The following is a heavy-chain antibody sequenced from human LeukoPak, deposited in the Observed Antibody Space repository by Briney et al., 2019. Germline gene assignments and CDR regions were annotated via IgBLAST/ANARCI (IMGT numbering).Heavy chain of an antibody. V-gene: IGHV3-49*04. CDR1: GFTFGDYA. CDR2: IRSKAYGGTT. CDR3: TSSYYDILTGYSDYYYGMDV. D-gene: IGHD3-9*01. J-gene: IGHJ6*02. Sequence: PGRSLRLSCTASGFTFGDYAMSWVRQAPGKGLGWVGFIRSKAYGGTTEYDASVKGRFTISRDDSKSIAYLQMNSLKTEDTAVYYCTSSYYDILTGYSDYYYGMDVWGQGTTVTVSS.